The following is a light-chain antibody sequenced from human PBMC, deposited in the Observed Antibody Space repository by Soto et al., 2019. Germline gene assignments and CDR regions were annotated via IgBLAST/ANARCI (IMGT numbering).Light chain of an antibody. CDR2: EVN. V-gene: IGLV2-8*01. J-gene: IGLJ3*02. CDR3: SSYPGSNNLV. Sequence: QSALTQPPSASGSPGQSVTISCTGTSSDIGGYDYVSWYQQHPGKAPKLIIYEVNKRPSGVPDRFSGSKSGNTASLTVSGLQAEDEADYYSSSYPGSNNLVFAGGTKLTVL. CDR1: SSDIGGYDY.